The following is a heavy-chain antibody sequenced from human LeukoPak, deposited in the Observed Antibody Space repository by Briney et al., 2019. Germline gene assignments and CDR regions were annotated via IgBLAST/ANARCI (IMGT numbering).Heavy chain of an antibody. CDR1: GGSISSSSYY. D-gene: IGHD4-17*01. CDR2: IYTSGST. V-gene: IGHV4-61*02. Sequence: SETLSLTCTVSGGSISSSSYYWSWIRQPAGKGLEWIGRIYTSGSTNYNPSLKSRVTISVDTSKNQFSLKLSSVTAADTAVYYCARVLGYGDYGYFDYWGQGTLVTISS. CDR3: ARVLGYGDYGYFDY. J-gene: IGHJ4*02.